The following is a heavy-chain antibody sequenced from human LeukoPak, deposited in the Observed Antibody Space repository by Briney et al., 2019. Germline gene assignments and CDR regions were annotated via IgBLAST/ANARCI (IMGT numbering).Heavy chain of an antibody. CDR1: GFTFSSYT. J-gene: IGHJ4*02. D-gene: IGHD3-3*02. V-gene: IGHV3-30*04. CDR2: VSHDGSNN. Sequence: PGRSLRLSCAASGFTFSSYTMHWVRQAPGKGLEWLAVVSHDGSNNYYADSVKGRFTISRDNSKNKLYLQMNSLTAADTAVYYCARDLAFAGTRHPDHWGQGTLVTVSS. CDR3: ARDLAFAGTRHPDH.